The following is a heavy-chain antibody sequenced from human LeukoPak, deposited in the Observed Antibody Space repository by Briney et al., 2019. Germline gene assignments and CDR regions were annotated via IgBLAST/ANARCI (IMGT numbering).Heavy chain of an antibody. V-gene: IGHV3-23*01. J-gene: IGHJ3*01. CDR1: GFTFSSYA. CDR2: ISGSGDTT. CDR3: AKLVGGLPFDL. Sequence: GGSLRLSCVASGFTFSSYAMRRVRQAPGKGLEWVSTISGSGDTTYYADSVKGRFTISRDNSKNSLYLQMNSLRVEDTALYYCAKLVGGLPFDLWGQGTVVTVSS. D-gene: IGHD1-26*01.